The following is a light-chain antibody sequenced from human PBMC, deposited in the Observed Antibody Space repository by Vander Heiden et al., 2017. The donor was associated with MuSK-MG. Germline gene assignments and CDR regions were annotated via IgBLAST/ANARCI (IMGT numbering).Light chain of an antibody. Sequence: DIQMTQSPPSLPASVRGRVTITCRASQSISSYLTWYQQKPGKAPKLLIYAASSLQSGVPARFSGSGSGTDFNLTISSLQPEDFATYYCQQSYTTPITFGQGTRLEI. CDR1: QSISSY. CDR3: QQSYTTPIT. J-gene: IGKJ5*01. V-gene: IGKV1-39*01. CDR2: AAS.